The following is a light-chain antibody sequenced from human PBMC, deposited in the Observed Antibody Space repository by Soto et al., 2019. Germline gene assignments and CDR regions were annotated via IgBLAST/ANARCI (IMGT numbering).Light chain of an antibody. Sequence: QSVLTQPASVSGSPGQSITISCTGTSSDVGAYTSVSWYQQHPGKAPKLMIYEVRNRPSGVSNRFSGSKSANTASLTISGLQADDEAHYYCTPYTSDNRNYLFVTGTKHTVL. J-gene: IGLJ1*01. CDR3: TPYTSDNRNYL. CDR2: EVR. V-gene: IGLV2-14*01. CDR1: SSDVGAYTS.